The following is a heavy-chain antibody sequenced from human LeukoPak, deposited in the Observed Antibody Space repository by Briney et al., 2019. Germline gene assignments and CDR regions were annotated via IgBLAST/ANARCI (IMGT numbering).Heavy chain of an antibody. D-gene: IGHD2-21*01. CDR1: GGSISSYY. CDR3: GRHSAHCNTKCAFYL. V-gene: IGHV4-59*01. J-gene: IGHJ3*01. Sequence: ASETLSLTCTVSGGSISSYYWGWIRQPPGKGLDWIGYMYSGGTTNYSPSLKSRVTISEDTSKNQFSLKLTSVTAADTAVYYCGRHSAHCNTKCAFYLGGQGTLVTVSS. CDR2: MYSGGTT.